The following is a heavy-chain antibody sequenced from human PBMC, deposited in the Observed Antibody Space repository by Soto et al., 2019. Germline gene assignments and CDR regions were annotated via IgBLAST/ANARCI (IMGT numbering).Heavy chain of an antibody. Sequence: QVQLMQSGAEVKKPGASVTISCKASGYTFTSYYIHWVRQAPRQGLEWMAIINPSGGSTNYAQKFQGRVTVTRDTSTSTVNMELSSLSSEDTAVYYCARDLTAADYWGQGNLVTVS. V-gene: IGHV1-46*01. CDR3: ARDLTAADY. CDR1: GYTFTSYY. J-gene: IGHJ4*02. CDR2: INPSGGST. D-gene: IGHD2-21*02.